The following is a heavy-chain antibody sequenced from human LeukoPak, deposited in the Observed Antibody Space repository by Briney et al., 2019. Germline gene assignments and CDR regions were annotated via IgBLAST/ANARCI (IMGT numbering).Heavy chain of an antibody. D-gene: IGHD6-6*01. Sequence: PSETLSLTCTVSGASIFSDYWSWIRQPPGRRPEWIGYIYSSGTTKYNPSLQSRVTISIDTSNNQFSLKLTSMTAADTAVYFCSGLLPSRPDFYFDYWGQGALVTVSS. V-gene: IGHV4-4*09. J-gene: IGHJ4*02. CDR1: GASIFSDY. CDR2: IYSSGTT. CDR3: SGLLPSRPDFYFDY.